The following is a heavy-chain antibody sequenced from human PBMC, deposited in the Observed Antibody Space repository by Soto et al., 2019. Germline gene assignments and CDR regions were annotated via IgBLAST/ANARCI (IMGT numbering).Heavy chain of an antibody. CDR1: GGTFSNYA. J-gene: IGHJ4*02. CDR3: ARSGCSGGSCYSYFYYYFDY. Sequence: QVQLVQSGAEVKKPGSSVKVSCKASGGTFSNYAISWVRQAPGQGLEWMGGIIPMFGTANYAQKFQGRVTITADESTSTAYMELSSLRSEDTAVYYCARSGCSGGSCYSYFYYYFDYWGQGTLVTVSS. D-gene: IGHD2-15*01. V-gene: IGHV1-69*01. CDR2: IIPMFGTA.